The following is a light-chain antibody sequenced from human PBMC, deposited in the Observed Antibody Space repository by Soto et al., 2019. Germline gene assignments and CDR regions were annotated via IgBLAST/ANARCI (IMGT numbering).Light chain of an antibody. CDR3: CSYTTSSTYV. J-gene: IGLJ1*01. CDR1: SSDVGGYNY. CDR2: EVS. Sequence: QSALTQPASVSGSPGQSITISCTGTSSDVGGYNYVSWYQQHPGKAPKLMIYEVSYRPSGVSNRFSGSKSGNTASLTISGLQAEDEADYYCCSYTTSSTYVSGPGTKLTVL. V-gene: IGLV2-14*01.